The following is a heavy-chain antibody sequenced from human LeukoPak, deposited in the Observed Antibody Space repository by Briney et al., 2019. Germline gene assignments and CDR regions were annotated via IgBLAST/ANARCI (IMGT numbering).Heavy chain of an antibody. Sequence: GESLKISCKGSGYSFTSYWIGWVRQMPGKGLEWMGIIYPGDSDTRYSPSFQGQVTISADKSISTAYLQWSSLKASDTAVYYCARHDREYQLLDVFDIWGQGTMVTVSS. CDR3: ARHDREYQLLDVFDI. V-gene: IGHV5-51*01. CDR2: IYPGDSDT. D-gene: IGHD2-2*01. J-gene: IGHJ3*02. CDR1: GYSFTSYW.